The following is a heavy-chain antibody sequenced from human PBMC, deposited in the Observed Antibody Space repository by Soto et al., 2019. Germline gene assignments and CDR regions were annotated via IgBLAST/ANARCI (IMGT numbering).Heavy chain of an antibody. V-gene: IGHV5-51*01. CDR1: GYSFTSYW. J-gene: IGHJ6*02. D-gene: IGHD2-15*01. CDR3: ARHRAPVVVAKGYYYYYGMDV. CDR2: IYPGDSDT. Sequence: PGESLKISCKGSGYSFTSYWIGWVRQMPGKGLEWMGIIYPGDSDTRYSPSFQGQVTISADKSISTAYLQWSSLKASDTAMYYCARHRAPVVVAKGYYYYYGMDVWGQGTSVTGSS.